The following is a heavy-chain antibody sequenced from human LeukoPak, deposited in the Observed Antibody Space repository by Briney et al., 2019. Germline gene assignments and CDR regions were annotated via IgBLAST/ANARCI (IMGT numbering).Heavy chain of an antibody. Sequence: SETLSLTCAVYGGSFSGYYWSWIRQPPGKGLEWIGEINHSGSTNYNPSLKSRVTISVDTSKNQFSLKLSSVTAADTAVYYCARDSIGSYWGQGTQVTVSS. CDR2: INHSGST. D-gene: IGHD1-26*01. CDR1: GGSFSGYY. CDR3: ARDSIGSY. J-gene: IGHJ4*02. V-gene: IGHV4-34*01.